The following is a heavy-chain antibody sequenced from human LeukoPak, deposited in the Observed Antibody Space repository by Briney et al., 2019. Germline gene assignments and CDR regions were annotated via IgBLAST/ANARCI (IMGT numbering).Heavy chain of an antibody. V-gene: IGHV4-39*01. CDR2: IYYSGST. Sequence: SETLSLTCTVSGGSISSSSYYWGWIRQPPGKGLEWIGSIYYSGSTYYNPSLKGRATISVDTSKDQFSLKLSSVTAADTAVYYCARHGAYYDFWSGYYRGDYFDYWGQGTLVTVSS. J-gene: IGHJ4*02. CDR1: GGSISSSSYY. CDR3: ARHGAYYDFWSGYYRGDYFDY. D-gene: IGHD3-3*01.